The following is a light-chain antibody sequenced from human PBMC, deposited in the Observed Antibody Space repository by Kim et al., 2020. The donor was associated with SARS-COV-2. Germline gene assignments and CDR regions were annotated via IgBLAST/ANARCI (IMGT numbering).Light chain of an antibody. V-gene: IGLV3-1*01. CDR1: KLGDKY. Sequence: SGSPGQTASITCSGDKLGDKYACWYQQKPGQSPVLVIYQHNKRPSGIPERFSGSNSGNTATLTISGTQAMDEADYYCQAWDSSTVVFGGGTKLTVL. J-gene: IGLJ2*01. CDR3: QAWDSSTVV. CDR2: QHN.